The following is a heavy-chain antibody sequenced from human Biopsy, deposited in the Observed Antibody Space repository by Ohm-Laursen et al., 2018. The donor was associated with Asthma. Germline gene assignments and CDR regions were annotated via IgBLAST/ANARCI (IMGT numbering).Heavy chain of an antibody. CDR1: GYTFTGYY. CDR3: AGSGGNYGYYGLDV. V-gene: IGHV1-2*06. CDR2: INPNSGGT. J-gene: IGHJ6*02. Sequence: GASVKVSCKASGYTFTGYYMHWVRQAPGQGLEWMGRINPNSGGTNYAQKFQGRVTMTRDTSASTAYMDLRSLRSEDTAVYFCAGSGGNYGYYGLDVWGQGTTVTVSS. D-gene: IGHD3-22*01.